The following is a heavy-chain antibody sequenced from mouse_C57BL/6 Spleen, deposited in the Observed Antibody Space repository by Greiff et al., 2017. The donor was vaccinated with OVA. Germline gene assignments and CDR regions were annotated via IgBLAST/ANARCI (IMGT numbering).Heavy chain of an antibody. Sequence: EVHLVESGGGLVKPGGSLKLSCAASGFTFSAYGMHWVRQAPEKGLEWVAYISRGSGTIYYADTVKGRFTISRDNAKNTLFLQMTSLRSEDTAMYYCARNYGNYYAMDYWGQGTSVTVSS. V-gene: IGHV5-17*01. CDR1: GFTFSAYG. J-gene: IGHJ4*01. D-gene: IGHD2-1*01. CDR3: ARNYGNYYAMDY. CDR2: ISRGSGTI.